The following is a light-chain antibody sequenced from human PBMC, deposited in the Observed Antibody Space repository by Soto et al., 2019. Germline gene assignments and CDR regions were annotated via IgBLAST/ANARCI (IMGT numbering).Light chain of an antibody. CDR3: QQYYSTSIT. V-gene: IGKV4-1*01. Sequence: DIVMTQSPDSLAVSLGERATINCKSSQSVLYRSNNKNYLAWYQQKPGQPPKLLIYWASTRESGVPDRFSGRGSGTDFTLTISSLQAEDVAVYYCQQYYSTSITFGQGKRLEIK. J-gene: IGKJ5*01. CDR1: QSVLYRSNNKNY. CDR2: WAS.